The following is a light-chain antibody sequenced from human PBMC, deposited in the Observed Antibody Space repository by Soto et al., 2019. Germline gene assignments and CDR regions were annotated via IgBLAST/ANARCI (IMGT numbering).Light chain of an antibody. CDR1: SSDVGSYNL. CDR3: CSYAGTYV. Sequence: QSLLTQPASVSGSPGQSITISCTGTSSDVGSYNLVSWYQHHPGKAPKLMILEVSKRPSGVSNRFSGSKSGNTASLTISGLQAEDEAEYYCCSYAGTYVFGTGTKVTVL. J-gene: IGLJ1*01. CDR2: EVS. V-gene: IGLV2-23*02.